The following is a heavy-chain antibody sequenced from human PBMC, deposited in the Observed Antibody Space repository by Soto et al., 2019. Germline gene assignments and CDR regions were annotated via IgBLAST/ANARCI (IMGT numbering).Heavy chain of an antibody. CDR1: GFTFSSYT. Sequence: VQLVESGGGLVKPGGSLTLSCAASGFTFSSYTMTWVRQAPGKGLEWVSSISFSSTNIHSADSVKGRFTISRDNARNSLYLPMNSLRAEDTAVYYSSRGAGDLPYWGQGTMVTVSS. D-gene: IGHD7-27*01. V-gene: IGHV3-21*01. CDR3: SRGAGDLPY. CDR2: ISFSSTNI. J-gene: IGHJ4*02.